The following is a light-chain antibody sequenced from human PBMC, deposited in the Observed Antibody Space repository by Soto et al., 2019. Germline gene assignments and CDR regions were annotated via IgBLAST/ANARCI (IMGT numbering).Light chain of an antibody. CDR3: AAWDDTLSGLYV. CDR2: RNN. J-gene: IGLJ1*01. Sequence: QAVVTQPPSASGTPGQRVTISCSGSSSNIGGNYVYWYQQLPGAAPKLLIYRNNLRPSGVPDRCSGSKSGTSASLAISGLRSEDEADYYCAAWDDTLSGLYVFGTGTKLTVL. CDR1: SSNIGGNY. V-gene: IGLV1-47*01.